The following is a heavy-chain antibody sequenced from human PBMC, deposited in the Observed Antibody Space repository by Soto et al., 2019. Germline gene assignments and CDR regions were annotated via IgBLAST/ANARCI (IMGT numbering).Heavy chain of an antibody. Sequence: QVQLQQWGAGLLKPSETLSLTCAVYGGSFSGYYWSWIRQPPGKGLEWIGEINHSGSTNYNPSLKSRVTISVDTSKNQFSLKLSSVTAADTAVYYCARGHTLCSSTSCYEFDPWGQGTLVTVSS. CDR3: ARGHTLCSSTSCYEFDP. J-gene: IGHJ5*02. D-gene: IGHD2-2*01. CDR1: GGSFSGYY. V-gene: IGHV4-34*01. CDR2: INHSGST.